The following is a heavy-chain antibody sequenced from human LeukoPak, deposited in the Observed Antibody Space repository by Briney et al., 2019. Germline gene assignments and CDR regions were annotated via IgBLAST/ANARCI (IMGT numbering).Heavy chain of an antibody. CDR1: GGSFSGYY. J-gene: IGHJ3*02. D-gene: IGHD3-3*01. CDR2: INHSGST. V-gene: IGHV4-34*01. Sequence: PSETLSLTCAVYGGSFSGYYWSWIRQPPGKGLEWIGEINHSGSTNYNPSLKSRVTISVDTSKNQFSLKLSSVTAADTAVYYCARGAVLRFLEWLNDAFDIWGQGTMVTVSS. CDR3: ARGAVLRFLEWLNDAFDI.